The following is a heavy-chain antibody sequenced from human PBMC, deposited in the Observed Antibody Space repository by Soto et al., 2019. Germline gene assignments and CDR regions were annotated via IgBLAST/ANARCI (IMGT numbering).Heavy chain of an antibody. Sequence: QVRLQGSAPGLVKPSETLSLTCSVSGVSVSSGSFYWSWIRQPPGKGLEWIGFIYNTETFNYNPSLKSRVTLSVDASKHQFSLKLSSVTAADTAVYYCARVPLRYSSSHNFDSWGQGALVTVSS. J-gene: IGHJ4*02. CDR3: ARVPLRYSSSHNFDS. V-gene: IGHV4-61*01. CDR1: GVSVSSGSFY. CDR2: IYNTETF. D-gene: IGHD6-19*01.